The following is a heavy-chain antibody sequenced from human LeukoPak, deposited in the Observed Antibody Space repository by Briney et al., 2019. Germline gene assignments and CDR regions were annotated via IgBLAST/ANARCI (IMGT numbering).Heavy chain of an antibody. V-gene: IGHV3-30*02. CDR1: GFTFSSYG. J-gene: IGHJ6*03. Sequence: GGSLRLSCAASGFTFSSYGMHWVRQAPGKGLEWVAFIRYDGSNKYYADSVKGRFTISRDNSKNTLYLQMNSLRAEDTAVYYCANTNYYYYYMDVWGKGTTVTISS. CDR2: IRYDGSNK. CDR3: ANTNYYYYYMDV. D-gene: IGHD1-1*01.